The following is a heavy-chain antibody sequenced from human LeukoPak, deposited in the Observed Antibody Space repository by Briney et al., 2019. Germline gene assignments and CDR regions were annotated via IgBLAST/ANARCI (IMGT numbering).Heavy chain of an antibody. J-gene: IGHJ4*02. V-gene: IGHV3-23*01. CDR2: ISGSGGST. CDR3: AKVPYYYDSSAYF. Sequence: QPGGSQRLFCAASGFTLSSYAMSWVRQAPGKGLEGVSAISGSGGSTYYVDSLKGRFTISRDNSNNTLYLQMNSLRAEDTAVYYCAKVPYYYDSSAYFWGQGTLVTVSS. D-gene: IGHD3-22*01. CDR1: GFTLSSYA.